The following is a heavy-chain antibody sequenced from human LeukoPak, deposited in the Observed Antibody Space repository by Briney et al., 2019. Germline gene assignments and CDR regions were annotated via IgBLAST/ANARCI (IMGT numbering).Heavy chain of an antibody. D-gene: IGHD2/OR15-2a*01. V-gene: IGHV3-66*01. CDR1: GLTVSNNY. Sequence: GGSLRLPCAASGLTVSNNYLSWVRQALGKGLEWVSVLYVDGSTYYADSVKGRFTISRDNSKNMMYLQMNSLRADDTAVYYCARDVSSRHLDYWGQGTLVTVSS. CDR2: LYVDGST. CDR3: ARDVSSRHLDY. J-gene: IGHJ4*02.